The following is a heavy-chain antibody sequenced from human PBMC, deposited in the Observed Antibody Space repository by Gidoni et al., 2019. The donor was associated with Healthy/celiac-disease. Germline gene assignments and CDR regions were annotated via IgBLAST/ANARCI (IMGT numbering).Heavy chain of an antibody. D-gene: IGHD6-13*01. Sequence: QLQLQESGPGLVKPSETLSLTCTVSGGSISSSSYYWGWIRQHPGKGLEWIGSIYYSGSTYYNPSLKSRVTISVDTSKNQFSLKLSSVTAADTAVYYCASQPSSSWYVGFDYWGQGTLVTVSS. CDR2: IYYSGST. V-gene: IGHV4-39*01. CDR1: GGSISSSSYY. CDR3: ASQPSSSWYVGFDY. J-gene: IGHJ4*02.